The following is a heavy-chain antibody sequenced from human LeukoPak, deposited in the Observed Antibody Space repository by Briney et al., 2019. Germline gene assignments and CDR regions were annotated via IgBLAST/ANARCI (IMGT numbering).Heavy chain of an antibody. J-gene: IGHJ4*02. CDR3: ARGRGLYDYVWGSYRLYYFDY. Sequence: GASVKVSCKASGCTFTSYDINWVRQATGQGLEWMGWMNPNSGNTGYAQKFQGRVTMTRNTSISTAYMELSSLRPEDTAVYYCARGRGLYDYVWGSYRLYYFDYWGQGTLVTVSS. CDR1: GCTFTSYD. D-gene: IGHD3-16*02. CDR2: MNPNSGNT. V-gene: IGHV1-8*01.